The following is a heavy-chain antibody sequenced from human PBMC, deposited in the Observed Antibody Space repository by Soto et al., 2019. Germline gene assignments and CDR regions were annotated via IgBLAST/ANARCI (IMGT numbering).Heavy chain of an antibody. J-gene: IGHJ4*02. CDR2: ISHDGSKK. CDR3: ASSSPESSFYSGGTLHY. D-gene: IGHD3-22*01. V-gene: IGHV3-30*03. Sequence: QVQLVESGGGVVQPGRSLRLSCSASGFTFSTYGMHWVRQAPGQGLEWVAVISHDGSKKYHGDSVKGRFTISRDNSKNTLYLEMSGLRAEDTAVYSRASSSPESSFYSGGTLHYWGQGTLVTVSP. CDR1: GFTFSTYG.